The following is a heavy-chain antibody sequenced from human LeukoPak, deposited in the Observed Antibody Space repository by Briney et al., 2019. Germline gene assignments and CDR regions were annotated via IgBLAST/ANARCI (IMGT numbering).Heavy chain of an antibody. V-gene: IGHV1-69*06. CDR1: GGTFSSYA. D-gene: IGHD3-22*01. CDR3: ATGYYDSSGYYYPDYYYYMDV. Sequence: ASVKVSCKASGGTFSSYAISWVRQAPGQGLEWMGGIIPIFGTANYAQKLQGRVTITADKSTSTAYMELSSLRSEDTAVYYCATGYYDSSGYYYPDYYYYMDVWGKGTTVTVSS. CDR2: IIPIFGTA. J-gene: IGHJ6*03.